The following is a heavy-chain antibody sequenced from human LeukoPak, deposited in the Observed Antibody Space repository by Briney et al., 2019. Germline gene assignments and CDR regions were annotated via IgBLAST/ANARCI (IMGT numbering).Heavy chain of an antibody. CDR2: INHSGST. CDR3: ASREMATIDI. J-gene: IGHJ4*02. Sequence: NPSETLSLTCAVYGGSFSGYYWSWIRQPPGKGLEWIGEINHSGSTNHNPSLKSRVTISVDTSKNQFSLKLSSVTAADTAVYYCASREMATIDIGGQGTLVTVSS. D-gene: IGHD5-24*01. CDR1: GGSFSGYY. V-gene: IGHV4-34*01.